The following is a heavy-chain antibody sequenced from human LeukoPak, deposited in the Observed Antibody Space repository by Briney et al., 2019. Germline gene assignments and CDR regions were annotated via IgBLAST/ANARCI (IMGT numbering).Heavy chain of an antibody. D-gene: IGHD5-24*01. J-gene: IGHJ4*02. Sequence: TSETLSLTCTVSGGSISSSSYYWGWLRQPPGKGLEWIGSIYYSGSTYYNPSLKSRVTISVDTSKNQFSLKLNSVTAADTAVYYCARHRSKWLQSSFDYWGQGTLVTVSS. CDR3: ARHRSKWLQSSFDY. V-gene: IGHV4-39*01. CDR1: GGSISSSSYY. CDR2: IYYSGST.